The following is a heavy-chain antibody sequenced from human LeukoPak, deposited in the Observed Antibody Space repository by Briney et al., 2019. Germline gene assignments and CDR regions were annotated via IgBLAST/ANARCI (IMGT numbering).Heavy chain of an antibody. CDR1: GGSFSGDY. Sequence: SETLSLTCAVYGGSFSGDYWSWIRQPPGKGLEWIREINHSGSTNYNPSLKSRVTISVDTSKNQFSLKLSSVTAADTAVYYCAGSYAHDYWGQGTLVTVSS. V-gene: IGHV4-34*01. D-gene: IGHD2-2*01. CDR3: AGSYAHDY. CDR2: INHSGST. J-gene: IGHJ4*02.